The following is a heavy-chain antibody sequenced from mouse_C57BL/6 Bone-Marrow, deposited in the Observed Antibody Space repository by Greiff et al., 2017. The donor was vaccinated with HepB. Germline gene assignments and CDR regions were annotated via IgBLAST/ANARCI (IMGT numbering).Heavy chain of an antibody. Sequence: VQLKQSGAELVRPGASVKLSCTASGFNIKDDYMHWVKQRPEQGLEWIGWIDPENGDTEYASKFQGKATITADTSSNTAYLQLSSLTSEDTAVYYCIPTSWFAYWGRGTLVTVSA. J-gene: IGHJ3*01. CDR1: GFNIKDDY. CDR3: IPTSWFAY. CDR2: IDPENGDT. V-gene: IGHV14-4*01.